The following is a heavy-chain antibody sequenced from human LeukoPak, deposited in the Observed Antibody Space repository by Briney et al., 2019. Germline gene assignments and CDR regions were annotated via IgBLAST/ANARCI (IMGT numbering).Heavy chain of an antibody. Sequence: PGGSLRLSCAASGFTFGDYAMHWVRQAPGKGLEWVSGISWNSGSIGYADSVKGRFTISRDNAKNSLYLQMNSLRAEDTALYYCAKGGKRFGELLPVDWFDPWGQGTLVTVSS. J-gene: IGHJ5*02. CDR2: ISWNSGSI. CDR1: GFTFGDYA. D-gene: IGHD3-10*01. CDR3: AKGGKRFGELLPVDWFDP. V-gene: IGHV3-9*01.